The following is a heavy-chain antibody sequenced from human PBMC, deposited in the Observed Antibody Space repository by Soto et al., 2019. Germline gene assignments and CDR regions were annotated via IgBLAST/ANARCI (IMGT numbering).Heavy chain of an antibody. D-gene: IGHD3-3*01. J-gene: IGHJ4*02. CDR3: ARDLGVQTTTGGVDF. Sequence: QVQLVQSGAEVKTPGASVKVSCKASGYTFTSYGITWVRQAPGQGLEWMGWISGYNGNTNYAQQIQDRVTMTTDTSTNTADKKRRSLRSDDTAVYYCARDLGVQTTTGGVDFWGQGTLVTVSS. CDR1: GYTFTSYG. V-gene: IGHV1-18*01. CDR2: ISGYNGNT.